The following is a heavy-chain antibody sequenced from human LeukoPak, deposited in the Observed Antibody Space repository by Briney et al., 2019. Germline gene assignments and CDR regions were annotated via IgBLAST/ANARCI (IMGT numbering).Heavy chain of an antibody. D-gene: IGHD2-15*01. CDR2: IYHTGST. CDR3: AAYCSGGNCLDY. J-gene: IGHJ4*02. V-gene: IGHV4-4*02. Sequence: SGTLSLTCAVSGGSISRINWWNWVRQPPGKGLEWIGEIYHTGSTNYNPSLKGRVTMSVDKPRNQFSLRLSSVTAADTAVYYCAAYCSGGNCLDYWGQGTLVTVSS. CDR1: GGSISRINW.